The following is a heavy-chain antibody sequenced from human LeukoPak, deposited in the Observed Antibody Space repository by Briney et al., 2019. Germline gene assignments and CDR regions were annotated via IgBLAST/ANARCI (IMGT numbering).Heavy chain of an antibody. V-gene: IGHV4-39*07. Sequence: SETLSLTCTVSGVSISSSSYYWSWIRQPPGKGLEWIGEINHSGSTNYNPSLKSRVTISVDTSKNQFSLKLSSVTAADTAVYYCARRGWCSGGSCYTVGAPFDIWGQGTMVTVSS. CDR1: GVSISSSSYY. D-gene: IGHD2-15*01. CDR2: INHSGST. CDR3: ARRGWCSGGSCYTVGAPFDI. J-gene: IGHJ3*02.